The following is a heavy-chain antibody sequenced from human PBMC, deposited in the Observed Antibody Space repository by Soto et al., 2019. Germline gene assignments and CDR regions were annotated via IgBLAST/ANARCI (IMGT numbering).Heavy chain of an antibody. CDR2: IYYSGST. CDR3: ARDHQASSSWYEGDYYGMDV. D-gene: IGHD6-13*01. V-gene: IGHV4-59*01. CDR1: GGSISSYY. Sequence: SETLSLTCTVSGGSISSYYWSWIRQPPAKGLEWMGYIYYSGSTNYNPSLKSRVTISVDTSKNQFSLKLSSVTAADTAVYFCARDHQASSSWYEGDYYGMDVWGQGTTVTVSS. J-gene: IGHJ6*02.